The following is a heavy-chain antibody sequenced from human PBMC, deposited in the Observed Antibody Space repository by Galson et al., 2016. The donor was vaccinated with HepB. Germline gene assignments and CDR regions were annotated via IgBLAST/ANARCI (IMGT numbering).Heavy chain of an antibody. J-gene: IGHJ4*02. CDR1: GFNVSSNY. D-gene: IGHD2-15*01. V-gene: IGHV3-53*01. Sequence: SLRLSCAASGFNVSSNYMSWVRQAPGKGLEWVSVIYSGGSTYYADSVKGRFTISRDNSKNTPYLQMNSLRAEDTAVYYCARTSRYCSGGSCYVFDYWGQGTLVTVSS. CDR2: IYSGGST. CDR3: ARTSRYCSGGSCYVFDY.